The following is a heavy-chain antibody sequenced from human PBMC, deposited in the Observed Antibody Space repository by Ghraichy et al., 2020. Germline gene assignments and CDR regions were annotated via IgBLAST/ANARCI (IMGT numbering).Heavy chain of an antibody. CDR1: GFTFSSYS. CDR3: ARRGYSYGSNDY. Sequence: GALRLSCAASGFTFSSYSMNWVRQAPGKGLEWVSYISSSSSTIYYADSVKGRFTISRDNAKNSLHLQMNSLRDEDTAVYYCARRGYSYGSNDYWGQGTLVTVSS. J-gene: IGHJ4*02. D-gene: IGHD5-18*01. V-gene: IGHV3-48*02. CDR2: ISSSSSTI.